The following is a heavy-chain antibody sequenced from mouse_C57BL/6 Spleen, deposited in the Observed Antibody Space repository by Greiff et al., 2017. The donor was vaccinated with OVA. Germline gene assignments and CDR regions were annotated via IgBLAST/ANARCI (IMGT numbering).Heavy chain of an antibody. CDR2: INPNNGGT. Sequence: VQLQQSGPELVKPGASVKISCKASGYTFTDYYMNWVKQSHGKSLEWIGDINPNNGGTSYNQKFKGKATLTVDKSSSTAYMELRSLTSEDSAVYYCARYRYYYGSSYAMDYWGQGTSVTVSS. J-gene: IGHJ4*01. CDR1: GYTFTDYY. V-gene: IGHV1-26*01. CDR3: ARYRYYYGSSYAMDY. D-gene: IGHD1-1*01.